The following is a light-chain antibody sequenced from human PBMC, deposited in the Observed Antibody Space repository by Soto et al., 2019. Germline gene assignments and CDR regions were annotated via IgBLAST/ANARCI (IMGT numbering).Light chain of an antibody. CDR2: DVS. V-gene: IGLV2-11*01. J-gene: IGLJ3*02. CDR1: SSDVGGYKY. Sequence: QAALTQPRSVSGSPGQSGTIACTGTSSDVGGYKYVSWYQQHPGKVPKLIISDVSQRPSGVPDRFSGSKSGNTASLTISGLQAEDEADYYCCSYAVSYIWVFGGATQLTVL. CDR3: CSYAVSYIWV.